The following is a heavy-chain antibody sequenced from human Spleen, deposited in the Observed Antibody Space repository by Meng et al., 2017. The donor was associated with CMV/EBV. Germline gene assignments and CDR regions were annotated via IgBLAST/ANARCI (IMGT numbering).Heavy chain of an antibody. CDR3: ARDTGTTPSLPYGMDV. CDR1: GFIFNDFY. J-gene: IGHJ6*02. D-gene: IGHD1-1*01. Sequence: ESLKISCAGSGFIFNDFYINWIRQAPGKGLEWVGYIYYSGSTNYNPSLKSRVTISVDTSKNQFSLKLSSVTAADTAVYYCARDTGTTPSLPYGMDVGGQGTTVTVSS. V-gene: IGHV4-59*12. CDR2: IYYSGST.